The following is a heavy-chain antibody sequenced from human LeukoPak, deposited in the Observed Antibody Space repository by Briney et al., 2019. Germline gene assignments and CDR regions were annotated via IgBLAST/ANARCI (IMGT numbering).Heavy chain of an antibody. Sequence: GGSLRLSCAASGFTSSNAWMSWVRQAPGKGLEWVGRIKSKTDGGTTDYAAPVKGRFTISRDDSKNTLYLQMNSLKTEDTAVYYCTRYVWGSYRHDYWGQGTLVTVSS. CDR3: TRYVWGSYRHDY. J-gene: IGHJ4*02. V-gene: IGHV3-15*01. D-gene: IGHD3-16*02. CDR1: GFTSSNAW. CDR2: IKSKTDGGTT.